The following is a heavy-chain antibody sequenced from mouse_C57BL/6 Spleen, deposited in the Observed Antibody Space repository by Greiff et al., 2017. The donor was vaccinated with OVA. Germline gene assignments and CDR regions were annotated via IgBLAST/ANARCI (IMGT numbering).Heavy chain of an antibody. Sequence: VQRVESGPGLVQPSQSLSITCTVSGFSLTSYGVHWVRQSPGKGLEWLGVIWGGGSTDYHAAFISRLSISKDNSKSQVFFKMNSLQADDTAIDYCARNFGYGWFAYWGQGTLVTVSA. V-gene: IGHV2-2*01. D-gene: IGHD2-2*01. CDR3: ARNFGYGWFAY. CDR1: GFSLTSYG. CDR2: IWGGGST. J-gene: IGHJ3*01.